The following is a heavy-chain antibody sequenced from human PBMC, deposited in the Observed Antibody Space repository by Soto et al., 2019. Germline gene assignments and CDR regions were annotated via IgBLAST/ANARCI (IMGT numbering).Heavy chain of an antibody. CDR2: IIPIFGTA. V-gene: IGHV1-69*13. D-gene: IGHD3-10*01. CDR1: GGTFSSYA. CDR3: ANYYGSGSYSWESRNWFDP. Sequence: ASVKVSCKASGGTFSSYAISWVRQAPGQGLEWMGGIIPIFGTANYAQKFQGRVTITADESTSTAYMELSSLRSEDTAVYYCANYYGSGSYSWESRNWFDPWGQGTLVTVSS. J-gene: IGHJ5*02.